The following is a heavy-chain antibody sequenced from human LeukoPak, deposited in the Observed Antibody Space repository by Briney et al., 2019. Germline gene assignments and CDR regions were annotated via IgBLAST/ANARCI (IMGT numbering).Heavy chain of an antibody. CDR2: IYTAGST. CDR1: GCTFSSHY. D-gene: IGHD5-18*01. V-gene: IGHV4-4*07. J-gene: IGHJ3*02. CDR3: ARDTAFFAFDI. Sequence: SATLTLTCTASGCTFSSHYMNWIRQPAGKGLEWIGRIYTAGSTNYNPHLMNRVTITVDKTTNQFLHMLISIPAADTAVYYCARDTAFFAFDIWGQGTMVTVSS.